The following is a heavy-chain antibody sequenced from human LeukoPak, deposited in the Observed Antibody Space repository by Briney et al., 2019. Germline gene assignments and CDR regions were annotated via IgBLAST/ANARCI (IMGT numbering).Heavy chain of an antibody. D-gene: IGHD6-19*01. V-gene: IGHV1-46*01. CDR2: INPSGAGT. CDR3: ARGSMAVAGPAWY. Sequence: ASVKVSCKASGYTFTSYYMHWVRQGPGQGLEWMGIINPSGAGTGYAQNFQGRVTMTRDTSTSTVYMELSSLRSEDTAVYYCARGSMAVAGPAWYWGQGTLVTVSS. J-gene: IGHJ4*02. CDR1: GYTFTSYY.